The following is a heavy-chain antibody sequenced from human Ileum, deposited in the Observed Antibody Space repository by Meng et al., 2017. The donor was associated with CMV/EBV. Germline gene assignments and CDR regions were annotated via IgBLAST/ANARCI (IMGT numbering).Heavy chain of an antibody. CDR2: INHSGTT. D-gene: IGHD1-14*01. J-gene: IGHJ4*02. CDR1: GGSFSDYY. V-gene: IGHV4-34*01. Sequence: GHLQQWGAGLVKPSETLSLTCAVYGGSFSDYYWSWIRQPPGRGLEWVGEINHSGTTNYNPSLKSRVTISVDTSKNQFSLKLTSVTAADTAVYFCATDPGGYWGQGTLVTVSS. CDR3: ATDPGGY.